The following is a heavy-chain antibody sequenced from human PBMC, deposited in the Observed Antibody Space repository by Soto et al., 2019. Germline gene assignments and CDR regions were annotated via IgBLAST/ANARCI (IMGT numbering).Heavy chain of an antibody. Sequence: ASVKVSCKASGYTFTSYYMHWVRQAPGQGLEWMGIINPSGGSTSYAQKLQGRVTMTRDTSTSTVYMELSSLGSEDTAVYYCARDNYYDSSGYYGAFDSWGQGTMVTVSS. D-gene: IGHD3-22*01. V-gene: IGHV1-46*01. CDR2: INPSGGST. CDR1: GYTFTSYY. J-gene: IGHJ3*02. CDR3: ARDNYYDSSGYYGAFDS.